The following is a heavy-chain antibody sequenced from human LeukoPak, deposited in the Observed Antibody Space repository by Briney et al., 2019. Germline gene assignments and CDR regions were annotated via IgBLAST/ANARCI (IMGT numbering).Heavy chain of an antibody. CDR1: GYTFTSYG. D-gene: IGHD6-13*01. J-gene: IGHJ4*02. V-gene: IGHV1-18*01. CDR3: ARAAPRYSSSWTNFDY. CDR2: ISAYNGNT. Sequence: ASVKVSCKAPGYTFTSYGISWVRQAPGQGLEWMGWISAYNGNTNYAQKLQGRVTMTTDTSTSTAYMELRSLRSDDTAVYYCARAAPRYSSSWTNFDYWGQGTLVTVSS.